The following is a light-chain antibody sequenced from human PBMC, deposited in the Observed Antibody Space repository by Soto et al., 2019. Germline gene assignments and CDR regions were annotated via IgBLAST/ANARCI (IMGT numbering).Light chain of an antibody. CDR3: QNYESAPIT. V-gene: IGKV1-27*01. CDR2: AAS. J-gene: IGKJ5*01. CDR1: QGISNY. Sequence: IQVTQSASSVSASVGNRVSITCRASQGISNYLAWYQQTPGKVPKVLIYAASTLQPGVPSRFSGSGSGTDFPLTINTLQADDIAPYYCQNYESAPITFGQGTRLEIK.